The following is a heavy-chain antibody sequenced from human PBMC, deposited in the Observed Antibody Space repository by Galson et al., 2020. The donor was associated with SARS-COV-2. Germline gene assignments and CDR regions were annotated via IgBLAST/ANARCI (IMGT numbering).Heavy chain of an antibody. J-gene: IGHJ6*02. CDR1: GGSINSSSSY. D-gene: IGHD3-3*01. CDR3: AKTHYEFWGGYYYCYGTDV. CDR2: IYYSGNT. V-gene: IGHV4-39*07. Sequence: SETLSLTCTVSGGSINSSSSYWGWIRQPPGKGLEWIGNIYYSGNTYYNPSLESRVTISADTSKNQFSLNLSSVTAADTAVYYCAKTHYEFWGGYYYCYGTDVWGQGTTVTVSS.